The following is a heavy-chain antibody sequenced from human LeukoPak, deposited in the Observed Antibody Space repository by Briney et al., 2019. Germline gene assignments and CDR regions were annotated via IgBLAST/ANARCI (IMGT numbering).Heavy chain of an antibody. CDR1: GGFISSYY. CDR3: ARVGRHYGSVGAFDI. J-gene: IGHJ3*02. D-gene: IGHD3-10*01. CDR2: IYYSGST. Sequence: SETLSLTCTVSGGFISSYYWSWIRQPPGKGLEWIGYIYYSGSTNYNPSLKSRVTISVDTSKNQFSLKLSSVTAADTAVYYCARVGRHYGSVGAFDIWGQGTMVTVSS. V-gene: IGHV4-59*01.